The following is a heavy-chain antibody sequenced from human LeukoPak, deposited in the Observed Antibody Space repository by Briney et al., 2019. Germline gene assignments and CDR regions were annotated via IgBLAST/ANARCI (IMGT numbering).Heavy chain of an antibody. V-gene: IGHV4-38-2*02. Sequence: KPSETLSLTCGVSGYSITSGYFWGWIRQPPGKGLEWIGSIYHSGTTYYNPSLKSRVTISVDTSKNQFSLKLSSVTAADTAVYYCARDLPVTYGGNCFDYWGQGTLVTVSS. J-gene: IGHJ4*02. CDR1: GYSITSGYF. CDR2: IYHSGTT. D-gene: IGHD4-23*01. CDR3: ARDLPVTYGGNCFDY.